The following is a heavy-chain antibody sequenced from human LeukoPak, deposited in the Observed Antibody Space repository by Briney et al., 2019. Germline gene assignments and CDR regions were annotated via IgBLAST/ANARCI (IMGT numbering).Heavy chain of an antibody. V-gene: IGHV3-21*06. CDR2: IGPTGSDT. J-gene: IGHJ4*02. CDR3: ATETNGRHYDY. D-gene: IGHD1-14*01. CDR1: GFTFSSCW. Sequence: GGSLRLSCAASGFTFSSCWMNWVRQAPGKGLEWVASIGPTGSDTYHADSIKGRFTISRDNANNFLYLQMNSLRAEDMAVYYCATETNGRHYDYWGQGTLLTVSS.